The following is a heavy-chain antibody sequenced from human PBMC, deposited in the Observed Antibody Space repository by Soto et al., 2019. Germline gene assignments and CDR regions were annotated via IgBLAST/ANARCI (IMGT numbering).Heavy chain of an antibody. V-gene: IGHV1-69*06. D-gene: IGHD3-10*01. CDR1: GGTFSSYA. CDR3: ARAVTSYYYGSGSYTYYFDY. J-gene: IGHJ4*02. CDR2: IIPIFGTA. Sequence: QVQLVQSGAEVKKPGSSVKVSCKASGGTFSSYAISWVRQAPGQVLEWMGGIIPIFGTANYAQQFQGRVTITADKSKSPAYMELSSLRSEDTAVYYCARAVTSYYYGSGSYTYYFDYWGQGTLVTVSS.